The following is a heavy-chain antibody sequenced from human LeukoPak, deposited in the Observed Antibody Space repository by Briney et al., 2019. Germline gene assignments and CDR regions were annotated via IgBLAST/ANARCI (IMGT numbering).Heavy chain of an antibody. V-gene: IGHV4-34*01. D-gene: IGHD6-6*01. Sequence: SETLSLTCAVYGGSFSGYYWSWIRQPPGKGLEWIGEINHSGRTNYNPSLKSRVTISVDTSKNQFSLKLSSVTAADTAVYYCARVDPDSSSTLEVFDYWGQGTLVTVSS. CDR3: ARVDPDSSSTLEVFDY. J-gene: IGHJ4*02. CDR1: GGSFSGYY. CDR2: INHSGRT.